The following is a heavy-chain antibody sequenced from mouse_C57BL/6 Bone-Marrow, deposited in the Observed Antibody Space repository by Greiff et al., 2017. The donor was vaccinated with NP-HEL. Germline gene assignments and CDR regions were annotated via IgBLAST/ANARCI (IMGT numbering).Heavy chain of an antibody. CDR3: ARYTDDYDYDGYAMDY. CDR2: IRNKANGYTT. Sequence: EVKLVESGGGLVQPGGSLSLSCAASGFTFTDYYMSWVRQPPGKALEWLGFIRNKANGYTTEYSASVKGRFTISRDNSQSILYLQMNALRAEDSATYYCARYTDDYDYDGYAMDYWGQGTSVTVSS. J-gene: IGHJ4*01. D-gene: IGHD2-4*01. V-gene: IGHV7-3*01. CDR1: GFTFTDYY.